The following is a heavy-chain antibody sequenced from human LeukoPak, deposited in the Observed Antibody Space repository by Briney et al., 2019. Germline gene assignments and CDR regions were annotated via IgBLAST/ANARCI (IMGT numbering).Heavy chain of an antibody. Sequence: GGSLRLSCAASGFTVSSNYMSWVRQAPGKGLEWVSVIYSGGSTYYADSVKGRFTVSRDNSKNTLYLQMNRLRPEDTAVYYCASEISVVPSHTVEYFQHWGQGTLVTVSS. CDR2: IYSGGST. J-gene: IGHJ1*01. CDR3: ASEISVVPSHTVEYFQH. D-gene: IGHD2-2*01. V-gene: IGHV3-53*05. CDR1: GFTVSSNY.